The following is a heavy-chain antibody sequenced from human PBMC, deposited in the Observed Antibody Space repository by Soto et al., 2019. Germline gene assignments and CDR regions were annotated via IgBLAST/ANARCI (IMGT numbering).Heavy chain of an antibody. CDR1: GGSFSSADSY. J-gene: IGHJ2*01. V-gene: IGHV4-30-4*01. CDR2: IYYSGST. Sequence: QVQLQESGPGLVKPSQTLSLTCTVSGGSFSSADSYWSWIRQPPGKGLEWIGYIYYSGSTYYNPSLKSRLTISVDTSTNQFSLKLSSVTAADTAVYYCARERVEGYFDLWGRGTLVTVSS. CDR3: ARERVEGYFDL.